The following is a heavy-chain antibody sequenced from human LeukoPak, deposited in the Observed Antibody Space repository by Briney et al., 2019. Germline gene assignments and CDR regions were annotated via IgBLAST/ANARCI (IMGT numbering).Heavy chain of an antibody. V-gene: IGHV1-18*01. CDR3: ARDGTYSSSWYYYYYGMDV. Sequence: GASVKVSCKASGYTFTSYGISWVRRAPGQGLEWMGWISAYNGNTNYAQKLQGRVTMTTDTSTSTAYMELRSLRSDDTAVYYCARDGTYSSSWYYYYYGMDVWGQGTTVTVSS. CDR1: GYTFTSYG. J-gene: IGHJ6*02. D-gene: IGHD6-13*01. CDR2: ISAYNGNT.